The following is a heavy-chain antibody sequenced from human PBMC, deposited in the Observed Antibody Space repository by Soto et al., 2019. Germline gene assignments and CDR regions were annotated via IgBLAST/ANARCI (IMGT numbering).Heavy chain of an antibody. D-gene: IGHD6-13*01. V-gene: IGHV1-69*01. CDR1: GGNFSSYA. Sequence: QAQLVQSGAELKKPGSSVKVSCKASGGNFSSYAISWLRQAPGQGLEWMGGIVPLFGTTNYAQKFKGRLMITADESTTTAYMELSSLRFEDTAVYYCARARELSWYNWFDPWGQGSPVTVSS. J-gene: IGHJ5*02. CDR2: IVPLFGTT. CDR3: ARARELSWYNWFDP.